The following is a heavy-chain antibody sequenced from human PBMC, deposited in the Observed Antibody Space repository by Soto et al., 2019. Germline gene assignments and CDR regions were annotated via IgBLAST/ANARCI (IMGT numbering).Heavy chain of an antibody. CDR1: GFTFRSYA. Sequence: QLLESGGGLVQPGGSLRLSCATSGFTFRSYAMSWVRQAPGKGLEWVSTITSSGGNTFYAGSVKGRFTISRDNSKSTLSLQINSLKAEDTAIYYCAKGNGAAGGRGAYFLSWGQGTLVTVSS. CDR2: ITSSGGNT. CDR3: AKGNGAAGGRGAYFLS. J-gene: IGHJ4*02. D-gene: IGHD6-13*01. V-gene: IGHV3-23*01.